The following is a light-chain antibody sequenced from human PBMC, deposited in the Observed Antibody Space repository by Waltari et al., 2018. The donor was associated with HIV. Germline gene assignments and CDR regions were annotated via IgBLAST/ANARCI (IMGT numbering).Light chain of an antibody. CDR2: RNH. J-gene: IGLJ3*02. CDR3: QSYDSSLSGPV. CDR1: SSNIGAGHE. Sequence: QSVLTQPPSVSGAPGQRVTFSCTGSSSNIGAGHEVHWYQQLPGTDPKLLIYRNHNRPSGVPDRFSGSKSGTSASLAITGLQAEDEGDYYCQSYDSSLSGPVFGGGTKLTVL. V-gene: IGLV1-40*01.